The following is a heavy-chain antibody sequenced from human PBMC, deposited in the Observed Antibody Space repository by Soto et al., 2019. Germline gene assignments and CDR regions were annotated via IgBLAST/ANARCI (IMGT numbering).Heavy chain of an antibody. J-gene: IGHJ1*01. V-gene: IGHV3-13*01. CDR2: IGTAGDT. CDR1: GFTFSSYD. Sequence: GGSLRLSCAASGFTFSSYDMHWVRQATGKGLEWVSAIGTAGDTYYPGSVKGRFTISRENAKNSLYLQMNSLRAGDTAVYYCARGGYTGYFIYWGQGTLVTVSS. D-gene: IGHD2-15*01. CDR3: ARGGYTGYFIY.